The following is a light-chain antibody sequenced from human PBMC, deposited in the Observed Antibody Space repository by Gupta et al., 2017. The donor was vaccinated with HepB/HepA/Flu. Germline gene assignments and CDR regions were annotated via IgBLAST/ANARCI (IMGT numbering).Light chain of an antibody. CDR2: EDT. V-gene: IGLV3-21*03. J-gene: IGLJ2*01. CDR3: QVWDTRTDHPVV. Sequence: YILTQPPSVSVAPGRTARITCGGNNIGTKSVHWYQQSPGQAPLVVIYEDTNRPSGLPERISGSNSGNTATLTISRVEAGDEDDYYCQVWDTRTDHPVVFGGGTKLTV. CDR1: NIGTKS.